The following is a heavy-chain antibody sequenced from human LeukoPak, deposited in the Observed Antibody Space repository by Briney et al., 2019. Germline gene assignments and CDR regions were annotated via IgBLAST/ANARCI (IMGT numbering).Heavy chain of an antibody. CDR2: VSTSSSTI. CDR1: GFTFSSNG. J-gene: IGHJ4*02. D-gene: IGHD3-10*01. Sequence: PGGSLRLSCAASGFTFSSNGMNWVRQAPGKGLEWVSYVSTSSSTIYYADSVKGRFTISRDNAKNSLFLQMNSLRDEDTAVYYCARKTSGSYSFDYWGQGTLVTVSS. V-gene: IGHV3-48*02. CDR3: ARKTSGSYSFDY.